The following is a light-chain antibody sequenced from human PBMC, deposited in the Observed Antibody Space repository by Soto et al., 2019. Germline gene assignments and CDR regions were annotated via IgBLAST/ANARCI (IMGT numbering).Light chain of an antibody. CDR3: LLYYGGAGV. Sequence: QAVVTQEPSLTVSPGGTVTLTCASSTGAVTSGYYPNWIQQKPGQAPRALIYNTSNKHSWTPARFSGSLLGGKAALTLSGVQPEDEAEYYCLLYYGGAGVFGGGTQLTVL. J-gene: IGLJ2*01. V-gene: IGLV7-43*01. CDR2: NTS. CDR1: TGAVTSGYY.